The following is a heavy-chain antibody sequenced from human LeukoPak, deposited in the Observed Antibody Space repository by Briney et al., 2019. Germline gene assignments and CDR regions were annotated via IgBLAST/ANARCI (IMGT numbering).Heavy chain of an antibody. CDR3: ARDGGYGYGFYFDY. Sequence: PSETLSLTCTVSGGSISSGSYYWSWIRQPAGKGLEWIGRIYTSGSTNYNPSLKSRVTISVDTSKNQFSLKLSSVTAADTAVYYCARDGGYGYGFYFDYWGQGTLVTVSS. V-gene: IGHV4-61*02. CDR1: GGSISSGSYY. D-gene: IGHD5-18*01. CDR2: IYTSGST. J-gene: IGHJ4*02.